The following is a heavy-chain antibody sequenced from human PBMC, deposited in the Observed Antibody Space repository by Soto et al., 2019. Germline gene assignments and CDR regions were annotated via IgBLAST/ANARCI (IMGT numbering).Heavy chain of an antibody. V-gene: IGHV3-9*01. CDR2: ISWNSGSI. CDR3: AKDIEEYSSSSGGFDP. Sequence: SLKISCAASGFTFDDYAMHWVRQAPGKGLEWVSGISWNSGSIGYADSVKGRFTISRDNAKNSLYLQMNSLRAEDTALYYCAKDIEEYSSSSGGFDPWGQGTLVTVSS. D-gene: IGHD6-6*01. CDR1: GFTFDDYA. J-gene: IGHJ5*02.